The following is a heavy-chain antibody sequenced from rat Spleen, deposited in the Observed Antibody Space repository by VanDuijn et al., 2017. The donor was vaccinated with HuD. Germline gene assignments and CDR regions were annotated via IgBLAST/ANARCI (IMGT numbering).Heavy chain of an antibody. Sequence: EVQLVETGGGLVQPGRSLKLSCVASGFTFNRYWMYWIRQAPGKGLEWVASINPDGGKIYYPDTVKGRFVISRDDAKNTGSLQMNNLRSEDTATYYCATEGMLGFFDFWGQGVMVTVSS. CDR1: GFTFNRYW. V-gene: IGHV5-58*01. CDR2: INPDGGKI. J-gene: IGHJ2*01. CDR3: ATEGMLGFFDF. D-gene: IGHD1-11*01.